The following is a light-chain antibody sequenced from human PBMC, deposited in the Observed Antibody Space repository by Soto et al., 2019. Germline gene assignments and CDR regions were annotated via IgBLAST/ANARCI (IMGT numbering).Light chain of an antibody. CDR3: QQYGNLPWT. V-gene: IGKV3-20*01. J-gene: IGKJ1*01. CDR1: QSVSSSY. Sequence: DIVLTQSPGTLSLSPGERATLSCRASQSVSSSYLAWYQQKPGQSPRLVIHGASSRATGIPDRFSGSGSGTDFTLTISSLEPADFAVYYCQQYGNLPWTFGQGTKVDIK. CDR2: GAS.